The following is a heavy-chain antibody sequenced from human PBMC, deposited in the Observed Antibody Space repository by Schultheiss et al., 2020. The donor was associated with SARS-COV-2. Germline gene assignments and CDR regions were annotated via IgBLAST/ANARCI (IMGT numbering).Heavy chain of an antibody. J-gene: IGHJ3*02. V-gene: IGHV4-59*12. CDR1: GGSFSGYY. D-gene: IGHD2-2*02. Sequence: SETLSLTCAVYGGSFSGYYWTWIRQPPGKGLEWIGYIYHSGSTYYNPSLKSRVTISVDTSKNQFSLKLSSVTAADTAVYYCARADCSSTSCYTVAFDIWGQGTMVTVSS. CDR3: ARADCSSTSCYTVAFDI. CDR2: IYHSGST.